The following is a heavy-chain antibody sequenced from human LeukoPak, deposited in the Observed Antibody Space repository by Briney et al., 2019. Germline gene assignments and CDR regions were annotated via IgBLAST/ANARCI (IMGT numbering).Heavy chain of an antibody. J-gene: IGHJ4*02. CDR1: GFTFSSYA. CDR2: ISGSGGST. Sequence: GGSLRLSCAASGFTFSSYAMSWVRQAPGKGLEWVSAISGSGGSTYYADSVKGRFTISRDNSKNTLYLQMNSLRAEDTAVYYCAKDIGAYYYDSSGYYYADYWGQGTLVTVSS. CDR3: AKDIGAYYYDSSGYYYADY. D-gene: IGHD3-22*01. V-gene: IGHV3-23*01.